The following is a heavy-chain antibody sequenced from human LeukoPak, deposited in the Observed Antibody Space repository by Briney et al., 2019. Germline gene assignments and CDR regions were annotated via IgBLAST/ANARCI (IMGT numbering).Heavy chain of an antibody. V-gene: IGHV3-30*03. CDR3: TARGYSYGPHDAFDI. D-gene: IGHD5-18*01. J-gene: IGHJ3*02. CDR2: ISYDGSNK. Sequence: GRSLRLSCAASGFTFGSYGMHWVRQAPGKGLEWVAVISYDGSNKYYADSVKGRFTISRDNSKNTLYLQMNSLRAEDTAVYYCTARGYSYGPHDAFDIWGQGTMVTVSS. CDR1: GFTFGSYG.